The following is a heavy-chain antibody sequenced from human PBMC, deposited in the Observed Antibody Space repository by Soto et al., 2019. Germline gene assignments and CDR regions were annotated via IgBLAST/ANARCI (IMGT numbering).Heavy chain of an antibody. J-gene: IGHJ4*02. CDR2: IYFSGFT. Sequence: QLQLQESGPGLVKPLETLSLTCSISGDSISSDSHAWGWIRQPPGKGPEWIASIYFSGFTYYNPSFKSRVTISVHPSKTQFSLKLSSVTAADTAVYYCVRHRYTTGIEDYWGPGTLATVSS. CDR3: VRHRYTTGIEDY. CDR1: GDSISSDSHA. D-gene: IGHD3-16*02. V-gene: IGHV4-39*01.